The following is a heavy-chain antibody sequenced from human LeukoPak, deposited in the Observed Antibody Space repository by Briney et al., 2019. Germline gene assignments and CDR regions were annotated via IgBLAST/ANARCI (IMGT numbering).Heavy chain of an antibody. CDR2: IWYDGSNK. Sequence: PGRSLRLSCAASGFTFSSYGMHWVRQAPGKGLEWVAAIWYDGSNKYSAESVKAIFTNSRDNSKNTLYLQMNSPRAEDTAVYYCATDRVYCSGGSHILCHNWFDPWGQGTLVTVSS. V-gene: IGHV3-33*01. CDR1: GFTFSSYG. CDR3: ATDRVYCSGGSHILCHNWFDP. D-gene: IGHD2-15*01. J-gene: IGHJ5*02.